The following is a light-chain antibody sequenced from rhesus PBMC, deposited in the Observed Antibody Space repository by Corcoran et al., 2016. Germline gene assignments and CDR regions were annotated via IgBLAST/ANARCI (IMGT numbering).Light chain of an antibody. CDR1: QGITNV. Sequence: DIQMTQSPSSLSASVGDRVTISCRASQGITNVLAWYQQKAGETPKLLIYEASSLQSGIPSRFSGNGSGTDFTLTISSLQSEDFATYYCQHYYSIPYSFGQGTKVEIK. CDR3: QHYYSIPYS. V-gene: IGKV1-33*02. J-gene: IGKJ2*01. CDR2: EAS.